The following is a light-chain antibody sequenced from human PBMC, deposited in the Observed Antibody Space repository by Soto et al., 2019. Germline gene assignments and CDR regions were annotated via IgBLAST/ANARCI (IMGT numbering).Light chain of an antibody. CDR2: GAS. V-gene: IGKV1-39*01. J-gene: IGKJ3*01. CDR3: QQSDTTPLT. CDR1: ENVMTY. Sequence: DIQMTQSPSSLSASVGDRVTMTCRASENVMTYLNWYQQKSGKAPTLLIYGASSRPGGVPSRFSGTGSETNFSLTISAVQPEDYAIYHCQQSDTTPLTFGHGTKVDFK.